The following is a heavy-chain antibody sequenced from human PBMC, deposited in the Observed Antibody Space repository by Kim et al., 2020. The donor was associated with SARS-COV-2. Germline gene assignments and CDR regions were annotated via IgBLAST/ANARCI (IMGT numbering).Heavy chain of an antibody. CDR1: GGSVSSGSYY. V-gene: IGHV4-61*01. CDR3: ARERYYDFWSGPQFYYYYGMDV. D-gene: IGHD3-3*01. J-gene: IGHJ6*02. Sequence: SETLSLTCTVSGGSVSSGSYYWSWIRQPPGKGLEWIGYIYYSGSTNYNPSLKSRVTISVDTSKNQFSLKLSSVTAADTAVYYCARERYYDFWSGPQFYYYYGMDVWGQGTTVTVSS. CDR2: IYYSGST.